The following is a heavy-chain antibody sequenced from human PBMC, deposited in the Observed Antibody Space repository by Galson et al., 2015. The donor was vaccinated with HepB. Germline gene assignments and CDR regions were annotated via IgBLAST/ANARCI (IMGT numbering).Heavy chain of an antibody. CDR2: TWSDGINN. D-gene: IGHD6-6*01. CDR3: AKDAFRSSSSFDP. CDR1: GFTFSSYS. Sequence: SLRLSCAASGFTFSSYSMNWVRQAPGKGLEWVAVTWSDGINNYYADSVKGRFTISRDNFKNTLYLQMNSLRAEDTAVYYCAKDAFRSSSSFDPWGQGTLVTVPP. V-gene: IGHV3-33*06. J-gene: IGHJ5*02.